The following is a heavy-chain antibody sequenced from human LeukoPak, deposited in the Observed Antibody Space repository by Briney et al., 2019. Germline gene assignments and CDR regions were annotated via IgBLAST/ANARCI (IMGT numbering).Heavy chain of an antibody. V-gene: IGHV3-11*01. J-gene: IGHJ4*02. CDR2: ISSSGSTI. Sequence: GGSLRLSCAASGFTFSDYYMSWIRQAPGKGLEWVSYISSSGSTIYYADSVKGRFTISRDNAKNSLYLQMNSLRAEDTAVYYCARDVLSHYGDTEVMFDYWGQGTLVTVSS. CDR1: GFTFSDYY. D-gene: IGHD4-17*01. CDR3: ARDVLSHYGDTEVMFDY.